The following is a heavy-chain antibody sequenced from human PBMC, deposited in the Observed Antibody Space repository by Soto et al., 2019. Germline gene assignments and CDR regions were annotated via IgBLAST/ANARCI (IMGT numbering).Heavy chain of an antibody. V-gene: IGHV3-49*03. Sequence: PGGSLRLSCTASGFTFGDYAMSWFRQAPGKGLEWVGFIRSKAYGGTTEYAASVKGRFTISRDDSKSIAYLQMNSLKTEDTAVYYCAREYYDYVWGSYRIPHSYPSFDYWGQGTLVTVSS. CDR3: AREYYDYVWGSYRIPHSYPSFDY. CDR2: IRSKAYGGTT. D-gene: IGHD3-16*02. CDR1: GFTFGDYA. J-gene: IGHJ4*02.